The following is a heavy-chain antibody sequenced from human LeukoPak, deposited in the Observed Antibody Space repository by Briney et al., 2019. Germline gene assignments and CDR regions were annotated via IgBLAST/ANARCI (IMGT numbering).Heavy chain of an antibody. CDR3: ARTLYYDFWSGYSPFEY. CDR2: INHSGST. CDR1: GGSFSGYY. J-gene: IGHJ4*02. V-gene: IGHV4-34*01. D-gene: IGHD3-3*01. Sequence: SETLSLTCAVYGGSFSGYYWSWIRQPPGKGLEWIGEINHSGSTNYNPSLKSRVTISVDTSKNQFSLKLSSVTAADTAVYYRARTLYYDFWSGYSPFEYWGQGTLVTVSS.